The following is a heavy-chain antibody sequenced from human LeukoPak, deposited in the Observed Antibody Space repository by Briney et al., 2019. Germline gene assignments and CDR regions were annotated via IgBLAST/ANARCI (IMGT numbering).Heavy chain of an antibody. CDR2: ISGSGSGGST. CDR3: ASLARWLVHGPNYFDY. V-gene: IGHV3-23*01. J-gene: IGHJ4*02. D-gene: IGHD6-19*01. CDR1: GFTFSSSA. Sequence: GGSLRLSCAVSGFTFSSSAMSWVRQAPGKGLEWVSSISGSGSGGSTYYADSVKGRFTISRDNSKNTLYLQMNSLRAEDTAVYYCASLARWLVHGPNYFDYWGQGTLVTVSS.